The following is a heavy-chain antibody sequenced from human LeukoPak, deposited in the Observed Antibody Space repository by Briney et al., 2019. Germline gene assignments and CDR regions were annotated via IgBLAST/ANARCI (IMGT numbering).Heavy chain of an antibody. V-gene: IGHV3-23*01. CDR2: ISGSGGST. Sequence: GGSLRLSCAASGFTFSSYAMSWVRQAPGKGLEWVSAISGSGGSTYYADSVKGRFTISRDNSKSTLYLQMNSLRAEDTAVYYCAKCARYDFWSGTYYFDYWGQGTLVTVSS. J-gene: IGHJ4*02. D-gene: IGHD3-3*01. CDR3: AKCARYDFWSGTYYFDY. CDR1: GFTFSSYA.